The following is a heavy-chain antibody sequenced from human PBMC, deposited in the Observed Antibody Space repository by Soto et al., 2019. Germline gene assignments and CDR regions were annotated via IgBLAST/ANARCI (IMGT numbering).Heavy chain of an antibody. Sequence: GGSLRLSCAASGFTFSSYGMHWVRQAPGKGLEWVAVISYDGSNKYYADSVKGRFTISRDNSKNTLYLQMNSLRAEDTAVYYCAKDRSGSYAYYYYYGMDVWGQGTTVTVPS. CDR3: AKDRSGSYAYYYYYGMDV. V-gene: IGHV3-30*18. CDR1: GFTFSSYG. CDR2: ISYDGSNK. D-gene: IGHD1-26*01. J-gene: IGHJ6*02.